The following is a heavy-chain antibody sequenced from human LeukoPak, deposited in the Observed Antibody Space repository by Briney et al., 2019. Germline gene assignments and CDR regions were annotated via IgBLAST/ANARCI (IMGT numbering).Heavy chain of an antibody. V-gene: IGHV3-74*03. CDR1: GLTFSNYW. CDR2: VDNGGSGR. Sequence: PGGSLRLSCAASGLTFSNYWMHWVRHAPGNGLVWVSYVDNGGSGREYADSVKGRFTISRDNVKSMVYLQMNSLRAEDTAVYYCARGGYGTGIDYWGQGTLVTVSS. D-gene: IGHD2-8*02. CDR3: ARGGYGTGIDY. J-gene: IGHJ4*02.